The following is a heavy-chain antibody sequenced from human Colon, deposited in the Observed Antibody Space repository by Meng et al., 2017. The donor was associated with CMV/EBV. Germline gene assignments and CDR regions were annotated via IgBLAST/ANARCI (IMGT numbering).Heavy chain of an antibody. CDR2: INPNNGGK. CDR1: TCTFPGSY. Sequence: QVVQCGTELKKPWASVKVSCKASTCTFPGSYMHWVRQAPGQGLEWMGWINPNNGGKDYAQKFQGRVTMTRDTSITTAYMELSRLRSDDTAVYYCARDWYPGDRRGSFDYWGQGTLVTVSS. CDR3: ARDWYPGDRRGSFDY. V-gene: IGHV1-2*02. D-gene: IGHD3-22*01. J-gene: IGHJ4*02.